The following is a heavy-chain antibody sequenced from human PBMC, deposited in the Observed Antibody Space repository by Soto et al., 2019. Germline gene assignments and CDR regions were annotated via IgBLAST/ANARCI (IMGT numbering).Heavy chain of an antibody. CDR2: IYYSGST. CDR3: ARDQGLSFDY. D-gene: IGHD3-10*01. V-gene: IGHV4-59*01. Sequence: SETLSLTCTVSGGSISSYYWSWIRQPPGKGLEWIGYIYYSGSTNYNPSLKSRVTISVDTSKNQFSLKLSSVTAADTAVYYCARDQGLSFDYWGQGTLVTVSS. CDR1: GGSISSYY. J-gene: IGHJ4*02.